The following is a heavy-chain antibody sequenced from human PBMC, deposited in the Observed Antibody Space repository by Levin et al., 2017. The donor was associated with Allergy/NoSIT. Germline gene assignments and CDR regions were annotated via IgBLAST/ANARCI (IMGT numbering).Heavy chain of an antibody. D-gene: IGHD3-10*01. J-gene: IGHJ4*02. Sequence: SLKISCAASGFTFDDYAMHWVRQAPGKGLEWVSGISWNSGSIGYADSVKGRFTISRDNAKNSLYLQMNSLRAEDTALYYCAKGRFTNGFTIDYWGQGTLVTVSS. CDR2: ISWNSGSI. V-gene: IGHV3-9*01. CDR3: AKGRFTNGFTIDY. CDR1: GFTFDDYA.